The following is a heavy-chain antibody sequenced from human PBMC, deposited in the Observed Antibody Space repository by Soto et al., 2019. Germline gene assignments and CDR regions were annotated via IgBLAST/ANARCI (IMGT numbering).Heavy chain of an antibody. CDR1: GYTFNFYG. Sequence: ASVTVSCKASGYTFNFYGITRVRQAPGQGLEWMGWISGFNGNTNYAADLQGRVTMTTDTSTSTAYMELRGLRSDDTAVYYCARIGVSSGHESPDFDSWGQGTLVTVS. D-gene: IGHD3-16*01. V-gene: IGHV1-18*01. J-gene: IGHJ4*02. CDR3: ARIGVSSGHESPDFDS. CDR2: ISGFNGNT.